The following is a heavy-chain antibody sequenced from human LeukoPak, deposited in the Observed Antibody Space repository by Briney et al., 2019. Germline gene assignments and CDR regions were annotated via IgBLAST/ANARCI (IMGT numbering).Heavy chain of an antibody. J-gene: IGHJ4*02. V-gene: IGHV4-34*01. Sequence: SETLSLTCAVYGGSFSGYYWSWIRQPPGKGLEWIGEINHGGSTNYNPSLKSRVTISVDTSKNQLSRTLSSVTAADTAVYYCARGGQLWYDYWGQGTLVTASS. D-gene: IGHD5-18*01. CDR2: INHGGST. CDR1: GGSFSGYY. CDR3: ARGGQLWYDY.